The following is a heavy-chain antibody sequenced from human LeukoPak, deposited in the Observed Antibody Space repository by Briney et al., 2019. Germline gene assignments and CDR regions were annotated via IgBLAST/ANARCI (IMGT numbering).Heavy chain of an antibody. CDR3: ARGPQWLAPLDY. CDR1: GYTFISYY. D-gene: IGHD6-19*01. V-gene: IGHV1-46*01. Sequence: APVKVSCKASGYTFISYYMHWVRQAPGQGLEWMGVINPSDGTTNYAQKFQGRVTITRDTSTTTVYMELNSLKSEDTAVYSCARGPQWLAPLDYWGQGTLVTVSS. J-gene: IGHJ4*02. CDR2: INPSDGTT.